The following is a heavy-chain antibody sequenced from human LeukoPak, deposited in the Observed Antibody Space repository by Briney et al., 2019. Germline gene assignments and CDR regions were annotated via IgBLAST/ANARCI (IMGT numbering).Heavy chain of an antibody. V-gene: IGHV3-23*01. CDR3: AKDYYGSGSPYYFDY. J-gene: IGHJ4*02. CDR2: ISGSGGST. D-gene: IGHD3-10*01. CDR1: GFTFSSYG. Sequence: GGSLRLSCAASGFTFSSYGMSWVRQAPGKGLEWVSAISGSGGSTYYADSVKGRFTISRDNSKNTLYLQMNSLRAEDTAVYYCAKDYYGSGSPYYFDYWGQGTLVTVSS.